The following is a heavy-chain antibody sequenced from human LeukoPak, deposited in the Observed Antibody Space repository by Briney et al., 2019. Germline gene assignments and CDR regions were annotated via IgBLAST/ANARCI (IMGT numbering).Heavy chain of an antibody. D-gene: IGHD4-23*01. V-gene: IGHV4-59*01. CDR2: IYYSGST. CDR3: AREDYGGNSRESTVPFDY. Sequence: SETLSLTCTVSGGSIINYYWSWIRQPPGKGLEWIGYIYYSGSTYYNPSLKSRVTISVDTSKNQFSLKLSSVTAADTAVYYCAREDYGGNSRESTVPFDYWGQGTLVTVSS. CDR1: GGSIINYY. J-gene: IGHJ4*02.